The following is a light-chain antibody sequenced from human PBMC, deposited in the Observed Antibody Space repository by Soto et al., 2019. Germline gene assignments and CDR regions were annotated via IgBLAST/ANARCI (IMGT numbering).Light chain of an antibody. CDR2: DNN. CDR3: GTWDNSLSVIYV. V-gene: IGLV1-51*01. CDR1: SSNIGNNY. Sequence: XSVLTQPPSVSAAPVQKVTISCSGSSSNIGNNYVSWYQHLSGTAPKLLIYDNNKRPSGIPDRFSGSKSGTSATLGITGLQTGDEAHYYCGTWDNSLSVIYVFGTGTKVTVL. J-gene: IGLJ1*01.